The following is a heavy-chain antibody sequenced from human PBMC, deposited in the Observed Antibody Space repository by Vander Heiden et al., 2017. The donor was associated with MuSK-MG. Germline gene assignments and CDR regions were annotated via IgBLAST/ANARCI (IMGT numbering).Heavy chain of an antibody. CDR1: GFPFSSYS. CDR3: ARGNTAAARRRDEYFQH. CDR2: IISSSSII. J-gene: IGHJ1*01. Sequence: EVQLVESGGGLVQPGGSLRLSCAASGFPFSSYSMNWVRQAPGKGLEWISYIISSSSIIYYADSVKGRFTISRDNAKNSLYLQMNSLRAEDTAVYYCARGNTAAARRRDEYFQHWGQGTLVTVSS. V-gene: IGHV3-48*01. D-gene: IGHD6-13*01.